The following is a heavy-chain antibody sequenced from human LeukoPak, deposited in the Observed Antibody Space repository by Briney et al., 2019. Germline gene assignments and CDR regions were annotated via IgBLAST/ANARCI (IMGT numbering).Heavy chain of an antibody. J-gene: IGHJ4*02. CDR1: GFTFSSYE. CDR3: ASIGSSGYYRPFDY. D-gene: IGHD3-22*01. Sequence: GGSLRLSCAASGFTFSSYEMNWVRQAPGEGLEWVSYISSSGSTIYYADSVKGRFTISRDNAKNSLYLQMNSLRAEDTAVYYCASIGSSGYYRPFDYWGQGTLVTVSS. V-gene: IGHV3-48*03. CDR2: ISSSGSTI.